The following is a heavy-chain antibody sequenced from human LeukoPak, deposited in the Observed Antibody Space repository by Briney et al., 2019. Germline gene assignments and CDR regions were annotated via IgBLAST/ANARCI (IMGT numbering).Heavy chain of an antibody. J-gene: IGHJ4*02. D-gene: IGHD4-17*01. V-gene: IGHV3-30*02. CDR2: IRYDGSKK. CDR1: AFTFSRYG. CDR3: AKEIWPTVTTPGWTYFDY. Sequence: GGSLRLSCAASAFTFSRYGMHWVRQAPGKGLEGVAFIRYDGSKKYYADSVKGRFTISRVNSKNTLYLQMNSLRAEDTAVYYCAKEIWPTVTTPGWTYFDYWGQGALVTVSS.